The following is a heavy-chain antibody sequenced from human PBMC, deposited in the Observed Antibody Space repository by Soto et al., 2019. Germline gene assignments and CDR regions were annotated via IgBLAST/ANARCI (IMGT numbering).Heavy chain of an antibody. Sequence: LRRTLSLTCAVSGDSISSSNWWSWVRQPPGKGLEWIGDIYHSGSTNYNPSLKSRVTISVDKSKNQFSLKLSSVTAADTAVYYCARHFPLTAMVWSPFDYWGQGTLVTVS. CDR1: GDSISSSNW. V-gene: IGHV4-4*03. CDR3: ARHFPLTAMVWSPFDY. D-gene: IGHD5-18*01. J-gene: IGHJ4*02. CDR2: IYHSGST.